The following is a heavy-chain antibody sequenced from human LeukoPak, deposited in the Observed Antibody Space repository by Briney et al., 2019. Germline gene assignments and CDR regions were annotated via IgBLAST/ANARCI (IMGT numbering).Heavy chain of an antibody. CDR1: GCSISRYD. CDR3: TSGPDDYGDYGGENWFDP. J-gene: IGHJ5*02. D-gene: IGHD4-17*01. CDR2: IDDSGNT. V-gene: IGHV4-59*01. Sequence: SETLSLTCTVSGCSISRYDWSWIRLPPGKGLEWIWYIDDSGNTNYNPSVKSRFTISGDTSKNQFSLKLSSMTAADTAVYYCTSGPDDYGDYGGENWFDPWGQGTLVTVSS.